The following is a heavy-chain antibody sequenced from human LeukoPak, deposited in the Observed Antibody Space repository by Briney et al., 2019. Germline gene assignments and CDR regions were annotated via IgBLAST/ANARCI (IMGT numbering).Heavy chain of an antibody. J-gene: IGHJ4*02. CDR2: INPSGGST. V-gene: IGHV1-46*01. CDR1: GYTFTSYY. Sequence: ASVKVSCKASGYTFTSYYMHWVRQAPGQGLEWMGIINPSGGSTSYAQKFQGRVTMTRDMSTSTVYMELSSLRSEDTAVYYCARDRATPLISSSAPGAPGDYLLDYWGQGTLVTFSS. CDR3: ARDRATPLISSSAPGAPGDYLLDY. D-gene: IGHD4-17*01.